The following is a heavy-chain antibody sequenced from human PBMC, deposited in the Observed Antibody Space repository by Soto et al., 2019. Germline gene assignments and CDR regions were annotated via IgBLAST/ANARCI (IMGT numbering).Heavy chain of an antibody. Sequence: PGGSLRLSCAASGFTFSSYAMSWVRQAPGKGLEWVSAISGSGGSTYYADSVKGRFTISRDNSKNTLYLQMNSLRAEDTAVYYCAKNYDFWSGYPPNAFDIWGQGTTVTVSS. J-gene: IGHJ3*02. V-gene: IGHV3-23*01. CDR2: ISGSGGST. CDR1: GFTFSSYA. CDR3: AKNYDFWSGYPPNAFDI. D-gene: IGHD3-3*01.